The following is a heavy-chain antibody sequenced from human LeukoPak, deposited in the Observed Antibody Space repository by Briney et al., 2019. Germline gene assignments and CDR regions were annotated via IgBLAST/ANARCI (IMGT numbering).Heavy chain of an antibody. D-gene: IGHD1-1*01. CDR2: ISGSGGST. CDR1: GFTFSTYV. J-gene: IGHJ4*02. CDR3: AKGNWRYFDY. Sequence: GGSLRLSCAASGFTFSTYVMSWVRQAPGKGLEWVSAISGSGGSTYYADSVEGRFTISRDNSKNTLYLQMNSLGADDTAIYYCAKGNWRYFDYWGQGTLVTVSS. V-gene: IGHV3-23*01.